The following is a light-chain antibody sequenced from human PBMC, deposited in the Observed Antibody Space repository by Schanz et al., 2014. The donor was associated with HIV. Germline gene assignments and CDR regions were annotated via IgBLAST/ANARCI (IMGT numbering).Light chain of an antibody. J-gene: IGKJ5*01. CDR1: QSISGTY. CDR2: AAS. Sequence: EIVVTQAPGTLSLSPGQRATLSCRASQSISGTYLAWYQQKPGQAPRLLIYAASTRATGVPDRFSGSGSGTDFFLSISRLEPEDFAVYYCQQYGSPHITFGQGTRLEIK. V-gene: IGKV3-20*01. CDR3: QQYGSPHIT.